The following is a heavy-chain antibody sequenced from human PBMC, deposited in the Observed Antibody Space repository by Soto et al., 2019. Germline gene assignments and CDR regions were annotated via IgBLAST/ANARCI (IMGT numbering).Heavy chain of an antibody. V-gene: IGHV4-39*01. CDR1: GDSISSSSYY. J-gene: IGHJ5*02. D-gene: IGHD4-4*01. CDR2: IYYSGTT. CDR3: ARVTTDNWFDP. Sequence: PSETLSLTCTVSGDSISSSSYYWGWIRQPPGKGLEWIGDIYYSGTTHYNPSLKSRVTISIDTSKNQFSLHLRSVTAADTAVYYCARVTTDNWFDPWGQGTLVTVSS.